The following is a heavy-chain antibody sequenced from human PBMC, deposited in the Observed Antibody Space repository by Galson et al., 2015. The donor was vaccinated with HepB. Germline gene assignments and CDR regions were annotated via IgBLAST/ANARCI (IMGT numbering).Heavy chain of an antibody. Sequence: TLSLTCTVSGDSIGSEDYYWTWIRPPPGKGLEWIGYISHRGTTYYNPSLMSRLTISVDTSKNQFSPRLRSVTAADTAVYFCARTETIFGVIMPWGQGTLVTVSS. CDR3: ARTETIFGVIMP. D-gene: IGHD3-3*01. CDR2: ISHRGTT. V-gene: IGHV4-30-4*01. J-gene: IGHJ5*02. CDR1: GDSIGSEDYY.